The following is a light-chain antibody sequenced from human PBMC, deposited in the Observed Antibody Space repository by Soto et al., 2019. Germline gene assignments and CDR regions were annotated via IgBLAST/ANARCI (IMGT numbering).Light chain of an antibody. CDR1: ESVSTN. Sequence: EIEMTQSPATLSLAPGERVTLSCRASESVSTNLAWYQQKAGQAPRLLIYGASTRATGIPARFSGSGSGTEFTLTISSLEPEDFGVYFCHQRNKFGQGTRLEIK. CDR3: HQRNK. V-gene: IGKV3-15*01. J-gene: IGKJ5*01. CDR2: GAS.